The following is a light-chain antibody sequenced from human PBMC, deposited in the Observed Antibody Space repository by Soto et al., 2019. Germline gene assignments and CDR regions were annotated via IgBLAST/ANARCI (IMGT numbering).Light chain of an antibody. V-gene: IGKV3-20*01. Sequence: EIVLTQSPGTLSLSPRERATLSCRASQSVSSSYFAWFQQKPGQAPRLLIYGESSRATGIPDRFSGSGSGTDFTLTISRLEPEDFAVYYCHPYGTSPPYTFGQGTKLEIK. CDR2: GES. CDR3: HPYGTSPPYT. CDR1: QSVSSSY. J-gene: IGKJ2*01.